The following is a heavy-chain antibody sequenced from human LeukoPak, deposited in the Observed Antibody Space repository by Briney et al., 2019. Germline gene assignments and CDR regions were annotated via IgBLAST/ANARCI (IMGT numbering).Heavy chain of an antibody. D-gene: IGHD3-22*01. CDR2: IYYSGST. V-gene: IGHV4-61*01. CDR3: ARVPASSGYYPLDY. J-gene: IGHJ4*02. Sequence: PSETLSLTCTVSGGSVSSGSYYWSWIRQPPGKGLEWIGYIYYSGSTNYNPSLKSRVTISVDTSKNQFSLKLSSVTAADTAVYYCARVPASSGYYPLDYWGQGTLVTVSS. CDR1: GGSVSSGSYY.